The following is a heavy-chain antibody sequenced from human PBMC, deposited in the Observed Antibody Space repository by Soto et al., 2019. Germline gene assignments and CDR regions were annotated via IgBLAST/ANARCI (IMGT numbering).Heavy chain of an antibody. D-gene: IGHD2-15*01. Sequence: GASVKVSCKASGGTFSSYAISWVRQAPGQGLEWMGGIIPIFGTANYAQKFQGRVTITADKSTSTAYMEPSSLRSEDTAVYYCARGVYCSGGSCSHDAFDIWGQGTMVTVSS. CDR2: IIPIFGTA. CDR3: ARGVYCSGGSCSHDAFDI. J-gene: IGHJ3*02. CDR1: GGTFSSYA. V-gene: IGHV1-69*06.